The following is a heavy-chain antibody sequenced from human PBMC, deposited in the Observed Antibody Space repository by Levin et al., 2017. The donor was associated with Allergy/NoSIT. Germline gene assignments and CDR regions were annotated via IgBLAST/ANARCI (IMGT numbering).Heavy chain of an antibody. D-gene: IGHD5-24*01. CDR1: GFTFSSYA. V-gene: IGHV3-30-3*01. Sequence: LSLTCAASGFTFSSYAMHWVRQAPGKGLEWVAVISYDGSNKYYADSVKGRFTISRDNSKNTLYLQMNSLRAEDTAVYYCARDEGEMATIIGAFDIWGQGTMVTVSS. CDR2: ISYDGSNK. J-gene: IGHJ3*02. CDR3: ARDEGEMATIIGAFDI.